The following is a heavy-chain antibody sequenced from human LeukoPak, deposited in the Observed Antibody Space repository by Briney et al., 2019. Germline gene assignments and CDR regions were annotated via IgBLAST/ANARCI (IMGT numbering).Heavy chain of an antibody. J-gene: IGHJ4*02. Sequence: ASVTVSCKASGYTFTSYGISWVRQPPGQGLEWMGWISAYNGNTNYAQKLQGRVTMTTDTSTSTAYMELRSLRSDDTAVYYCARHSSGWTFFDYWGQGTLVTVSS. D-gene: IGHD6-19*01. CDR3: ARHSSGWTFFDY. V-gene: IGHV1-18*01. CDR2: ISAYNGNT. CDR1: GYTFTSYG.